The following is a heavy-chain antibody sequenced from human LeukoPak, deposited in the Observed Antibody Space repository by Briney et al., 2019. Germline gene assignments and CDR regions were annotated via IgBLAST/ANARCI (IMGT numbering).Heavy chain of an antibody. D-gene: IGHD3-3*01. CDR1: GFTFNTYA. CDR2: ISGSGGST. V-gene: IGHV3-23*01. J-gene: IGHJ3*02. CDR3: AKGPNFWLTPIAFAI. Sequence: PGGSLRLSCAASGFTFNTYAMSWVRQAPGKGLEWVSGISGSGGSTYYADSVKGRFTISRDNSKNTLSLHMSSLRAEGAAVYYCAKGPNFWLTPIAFAIWGQGTMVTVSS.